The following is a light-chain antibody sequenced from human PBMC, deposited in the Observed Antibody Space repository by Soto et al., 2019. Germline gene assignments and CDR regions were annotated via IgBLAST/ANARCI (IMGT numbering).Light chain of an antibody. J-gene: IGKJ1*01. Sequence: DIQMTQSPSTLSASVGDRVIITCRASQTINIWLAWYQQKPGKAPKLLIYKASTLESGVPSRFSGSGSGTEFTLTISSLQPDDFATYYCQQYNDYSPWTFGQGTMVEIK. CDR1: QTINIW. CDR2: KAS. CDR3: QQYNDYSPWT. V-gene: IGKV1-5*03.